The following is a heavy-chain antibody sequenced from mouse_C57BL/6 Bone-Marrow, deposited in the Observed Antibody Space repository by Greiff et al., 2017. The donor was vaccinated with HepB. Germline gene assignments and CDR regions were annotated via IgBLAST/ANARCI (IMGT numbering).Heavy chain of an antibody. CDR3: ARHDGLPGDFDV. CDR2: ISGGGGNT. J-gene: IGHJ1*03. D-gene: IGHD1-2*01. V-gene: IGHV5-9*01. CDR1: GFTFSSYT. Sequence: EVMLVESGGGLVKPGGSLKLSCAASGFTFSSYTMSWVRQTPEKRLEWVATISGGGGNTYYPDSVKGRFTISRDNAKNTLYLQMSSLRSEDTALYYCARHDGLPGDFDVWGTGTTVTVSS.